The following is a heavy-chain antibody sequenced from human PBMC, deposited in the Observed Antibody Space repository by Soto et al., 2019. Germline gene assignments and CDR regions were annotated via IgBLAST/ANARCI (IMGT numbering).Heavy chain of an antibody. D-gene: IGHD5-12*01. V-gene: IGHV4-39*01. CDR1: GGSIGSSSYN. J-gene: IGHJ4*02. CDR2: IYYSGST. Sequence: SETLSLTSTVSGGSIGSSSYNWGGIRQPPGKGLEWIGSIYYSGSTYYNPSLKSRVTISVDTSKNQFSLKLSSVTAADTAVYYGARHRGNSGYCCFDYWGQGTLVTVSS. CDR3: ARHRGNSGYCCFDY.